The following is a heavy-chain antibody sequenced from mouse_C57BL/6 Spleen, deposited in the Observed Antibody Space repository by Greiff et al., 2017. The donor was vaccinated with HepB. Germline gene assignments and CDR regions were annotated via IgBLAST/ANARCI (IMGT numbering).Heavy chain of an antibody. CDR2: IYPGSGST. Sequence: QVQLQQPGAELVKPGASVKMSCKASGYTFTSYWITWVKQRPGQGLEWIGDIYPGSGSTNYNEKFKSKATLTVDTASSTAYMQLSSRTSEDSAVYYCARRDGYPYAMDYWGQGTSVTVAS. V-gene: IGHV1-55*01. J-gene: IGHJ4*01. D-gene: IGHD2-3*01. CDR1: GYTFTSYW. CDR3: ARRDGYPYAMDY.